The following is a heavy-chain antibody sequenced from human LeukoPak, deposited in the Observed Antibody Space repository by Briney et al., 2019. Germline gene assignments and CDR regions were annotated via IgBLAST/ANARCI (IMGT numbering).Heavy chain of an antibody. CDR1: GFTVSSNY. D-gene: IGHD2-2*01. CDR2: IYYSGST. Sequence: GSLRLSCAASGFTVSSNYMSWVRQAPGKGLEWIGYIYYSGSTNYNPSLKSRVTISVDTSKNQFSLKLSSVTAADTAVYYCARLLTGSTSWHIDYWGQGTLVTVSS. CDR3: ARLLTGSTSWHIDY. J-gene: IGHJ4*02. V-gene: IGHV4-59*08.